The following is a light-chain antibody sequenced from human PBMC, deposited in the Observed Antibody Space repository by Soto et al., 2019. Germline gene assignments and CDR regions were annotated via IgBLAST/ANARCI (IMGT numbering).Light chain of an antibody. J-gene: IGLJ3*02. CDR3: GTWDSRLSGWV. CDR1: SSNIGNNY. V-gene: IGLV1-51*02. CDR2: ENN. Sequence: QSVLTQPPSVSAAPGQTVTISCSGSSSNIGNNYVSWYQQLPGTAPKLLIYENNKRPSGIPDRFSGSKSGTSATLGITGLQTGDEADYYCGTWDSRLSGWVFGGGTKVTVL.